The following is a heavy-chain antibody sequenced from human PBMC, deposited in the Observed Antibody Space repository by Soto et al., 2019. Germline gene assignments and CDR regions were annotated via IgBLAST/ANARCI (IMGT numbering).Heavy chain of an antibody. CDR3: ARVVDYYDSSGYYLGYFDY. CDR2: ISAYNGNT. D-gene: IGHD3-22*01. J-gene: IGHJ4*02. V-gene: IGHV1-18*04. Sequence: QVQLVQSGAEVKKPGASVKVSCKASGYTFTSYGISWVRQAPGQGLEWMGWISAYNGNTNYAQKLQGRVTMTTDTSTSKAYMELRSLRSDDTAVYYCARVVDYYDSSGYYLGYFDYWGQGTLVTVSS. CDR1: GYTFTSYG.